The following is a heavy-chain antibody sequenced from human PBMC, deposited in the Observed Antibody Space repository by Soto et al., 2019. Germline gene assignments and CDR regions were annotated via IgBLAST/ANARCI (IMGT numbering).Heavy chain of an antibody. CDR1: GGSFSGYY. V-gene: IGHV4-34*01. CDR2: INHSGST. CDR3: ARGRGKRMKYQLLSHSNHGAFDI. D-gene: IGHD2-2*01. J-gene: IGHJ3*02. Sequence: PSETLSLTCAVYGGSFSGYYWSWIRQPPGKGLEWIGEINHSGSTNYNPSLKSRVTISVDTSKNQFSLKLSSVTAADTAVYYCARGRGKRMKYQLLSHSNHGAFDIWGQGTMVTVSS.